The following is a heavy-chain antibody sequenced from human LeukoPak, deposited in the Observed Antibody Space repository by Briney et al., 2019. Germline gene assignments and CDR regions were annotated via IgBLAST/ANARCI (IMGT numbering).Heavy chain of an antibody. CDR2: ISYDGRKR. J-gene: IGHJ5*02. V-gene: IGHV3-30*04. CDR3: VTDITMVRGGP. D-gene: IGHD3-10*01. Sequence: GGSLRLSCAASGFSFSSNAMHWVRQAPGKGLEWVADISYDGRKRDHADSVRGRFSISRDNSKNTLNPQMDSLRPEDTAVYYCVTDITMVRGGPWGRGTLVTVSS. CDR1: GFSFSSNA.